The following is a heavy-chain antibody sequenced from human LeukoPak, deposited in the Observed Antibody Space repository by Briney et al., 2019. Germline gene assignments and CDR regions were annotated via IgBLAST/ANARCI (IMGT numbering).Heavy chain of an antibody. V-gene: IGHV1-3*01. CDR2: INAGNGNT. J-gene: IGHJ6*02. D-gene: IGHD5-12*01. CDR1: GYTFTSYA. Sequence: ASVKVSCKASGYTFTSYAMHWVRQAPGQRLEWMGWINAGNGNTKYSQKFQGRVTITRDTSASTAYMELSSLRSEDTAVYYCARDCDYDHYYYGMDVWGQGTTVTVSS. CDR3: ARDCDYDHYYYGMDV.